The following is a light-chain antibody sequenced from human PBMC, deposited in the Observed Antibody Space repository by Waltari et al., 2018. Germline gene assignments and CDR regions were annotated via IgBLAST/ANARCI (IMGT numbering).Light chain of an antibody. J-gene: IGKJ4*01. CDR3: QQYNNWLALT. Sequence: EIVMTQSPATLPVSPGERATLSCRASQSVSSNLAWYQQKPGQAPRLLIYGASTRATGIPARFSGSGSGTEFTLTISSLQSEDFAVYYCQQYNNWLALTFGGGTKVEIK. V-gene: IGKV3-15*01. CDR1: QSVSSN. CDR2: GAS.